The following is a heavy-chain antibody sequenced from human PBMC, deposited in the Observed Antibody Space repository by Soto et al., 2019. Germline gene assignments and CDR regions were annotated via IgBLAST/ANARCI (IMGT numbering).Heavy chain of an antibody. D-gene: IGHD3-3*01. J-gene: IGHJ6*02. Sequence: ASVKVSCKASGYTFTSYGISWVRQAPGQGLEWMGWISAYNGNTNYAQKLQGRVTMTTDTSTSTAYMELRSLRSDVTAVYYCARDLGYYDFWSGFGSDYGMDVWGQGTTVTVS. V-gene: IGHV1-18*04. CDR1: GYTFTSYG. CDR2: ISAYNGNT. CDR3: ARDLGYYDFWSGFGSDYGMDV.